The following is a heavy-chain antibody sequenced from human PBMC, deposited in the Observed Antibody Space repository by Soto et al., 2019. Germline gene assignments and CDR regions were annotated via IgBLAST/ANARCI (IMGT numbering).Heavy chain of an antibody. CDR1: GGTFSSYA. CDR3: ARVLSGGYYDSSGYPRGYFDY. J-gene: IGHJ4*02. D-gene: IGHD3-22*01. CDR2: IIPIFGTA. Sequence: SVKVSCKASGGTFSSYAISWVRQAPGQGLEWMGGIIPIFGTANYAQKFQGRVTITADESTSTAYMELSSLKSEDTAVYYCARVLSGGYYDSSGYPRGYFDYWGQGTLVTVSS. V-gene: IGHV1-69*13.